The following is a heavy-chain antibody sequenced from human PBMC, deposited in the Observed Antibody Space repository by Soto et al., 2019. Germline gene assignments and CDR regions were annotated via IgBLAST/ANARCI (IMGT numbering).Heavy chain of an antibody. D-gene: IGHD2-8*01. CDR1: GYTFTSYG. Sequence: QVQLVQSGAEVKKPGASVKVSCKASGYTFTSYGISWVRQAPGQGLEWMGWISAYNGNTNYARKLQGRVTMTTETSMSTAYMELRSLRSDDTAVYYCARDYVGGGYCTNGVCYIGNWGQGTLVTVSS. CDR3: ARDYVGGGYCTNGVCYIGN. J-gene: IGHJ4*02. CDR2: ISAYNGNT. V-gene: IGHV1-18*01.